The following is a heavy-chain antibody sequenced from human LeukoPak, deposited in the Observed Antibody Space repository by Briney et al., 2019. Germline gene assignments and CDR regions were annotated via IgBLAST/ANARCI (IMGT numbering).Heavy chain of an antibody. CDR1: GFTFNTYN. V-gene: IGHV3-21*01. CDR2: ISSSSSYI. D-gene: IGHD2-15*01. J-gene: IGHJ6*03. CDR3: ARGRYCSGGSCQPYYYYMDV. Sequence: TGGSLRLSCAGSGFTFNTYNMNWVRQAPGKGLEWVSSISSSSSYIYYADSVKGRFTISRDNSKNTLYLQMGSLRAEDMAVYYCARGRYCSGGSCQPYYYYMDVWGKGTTVTISS.